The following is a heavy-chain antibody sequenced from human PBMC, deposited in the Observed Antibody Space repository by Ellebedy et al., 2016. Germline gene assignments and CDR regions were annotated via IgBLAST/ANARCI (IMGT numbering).Heavy chain of an antibody. CDR2: VFHTGTT. J-gene: IGHJ3*01. CDR1: GGSISSYY. Sequence: SETLSLTCTVSGGSISSYYWNWIRRRPGKGLEWIGYVFHTGTTNYNPSLKSRVTMSVDTSKSQFSLRLTSVTAADTAVYYCAKWNGGWYAFEVWGQGTMVTVSS. CDR3: AKWNGGWYAFEV. D-gene: IGHD6-19*01. V-gene: IGHV4-59*01.